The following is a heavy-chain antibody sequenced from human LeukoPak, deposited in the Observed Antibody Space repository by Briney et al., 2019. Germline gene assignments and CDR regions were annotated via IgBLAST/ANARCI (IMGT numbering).Heavy chain of an antibody. CDR1: GFTFSSYG. J-gene: IGHJ6*03. D-gene: IGHD3-22*01. Sequence: GGSLRLSCAASGFTFSSYGMHWVRQAPGKGLGWVAFIWDDGSNKYYADSVKGRFTISRDNSKNTLYLQMNSLRAEDTAVYYCAKDLDYYDSSGYVYAYMDVWGKGTTVTISS. V-gene: IGHV3-30*02. CDR3: AKDLDYYDSSGYVYAYMDV. CDR2: IWDDGSNK.